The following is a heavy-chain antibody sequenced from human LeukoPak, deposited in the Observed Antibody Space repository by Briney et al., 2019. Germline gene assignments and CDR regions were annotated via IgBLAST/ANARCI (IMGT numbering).Heavy chain of an antibody. CDR2: ISGSGGST. Sequence: AGGSLRLSCGASGVTFSDYGMSWVRQAPGKGPEWVSAISGSGGSTYYADAVKGRFTISRDNSKNSVYLQMNSLRAEDTAVYYCAKTVPYYDSSSRYFDYWGQGTLVTVSS. V-gene: IGHV3-23*01. D-gene: IGHD3-22*01. J-gene: IGHJ4*02. CDR3: AKTVPYYDSSSRYFDY. CDR1: GVTFSDYG.